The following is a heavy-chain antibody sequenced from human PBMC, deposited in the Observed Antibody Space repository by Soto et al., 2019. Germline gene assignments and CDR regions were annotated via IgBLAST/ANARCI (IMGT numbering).Heavy chain of an antibody. Sequence: EVQLVESGGDLVQPGRSLRLSCAASGFSFGDYGMHWVRQAPGKGLEWVSGISWKSASIGYADSVKGRFTISRDNAKRLLYLQMNSLNPEDMALYHCAKSRGGTANGLDVWGQGTTVTVSS. CDR2: ISWKSASI. CDR3: AKSRGGTANGLDV. J-gene: IGHJ6*02. V-gene: IGHV3-9*03. CDR1: GFSFGDYG. D-gene: IGHD2-15*01.